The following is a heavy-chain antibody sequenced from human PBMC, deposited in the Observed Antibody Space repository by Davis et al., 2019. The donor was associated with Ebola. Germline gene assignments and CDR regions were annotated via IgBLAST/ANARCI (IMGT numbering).Heavy chain of an antibody. CDR3: AKDSLIAARPWYSDGMDV. Sequence: GGSLRLSCAASGFTFSSYGMHWVRQAPGKGLEWVAVISYDGINKYYADSVKGRFTISRDNSKNTLYLQMNSLRAEDTAVYYCAKDSLIAARPWYSDGMDVWGQGTTVTVSS. V-gene: IGHV3-30*18. CDR2: ISYDGINK. D-gene: IGHD6-6*01. J-gene: IGHJ6*02. CDR1: GFTFSSYG.